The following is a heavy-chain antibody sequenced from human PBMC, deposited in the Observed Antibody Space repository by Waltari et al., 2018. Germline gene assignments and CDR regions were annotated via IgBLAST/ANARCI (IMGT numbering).Heavy chain of an antibody. J-gene: IGHJ6*03. CDR2: IIPIFGTA. CDR1: GGAFSSYS. CDR3: ARVFKEGYYYYYMDV. Sequence: QVQLVQSGAEVKKPGSSVQVSCKASGGAFSSYSISGVRQAPGQGLEWMGGIIPIFGTANYAQKFQGRVTITADKSSSTAYMELSSLRSEDTAVYYCARVFKEGYYYYYMDVWGKGTTVTVSS. V-gene: IGHV1-69*14.